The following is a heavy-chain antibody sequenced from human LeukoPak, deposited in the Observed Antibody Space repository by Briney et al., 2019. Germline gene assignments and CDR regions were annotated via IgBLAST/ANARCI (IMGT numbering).Heavy chain of an antibody. Sequence: SETLSLTCAVYGGSFSGYYWSWIRQPPGKGLEWIGEINHSGSTNYNPSLKSRVTISVDTSKNQFSLKLSSVPAAETGVYDCARGTGYANWFDPWGQGTLVTLSP. CDR2: INHSGST. V-gene: IGHV4-34*01. J-gene: IGHJ5*02. CDR3: ARGTGYANWFDP. CDR1: GGSFSGYY. D-gene: IGHD5-18*01.